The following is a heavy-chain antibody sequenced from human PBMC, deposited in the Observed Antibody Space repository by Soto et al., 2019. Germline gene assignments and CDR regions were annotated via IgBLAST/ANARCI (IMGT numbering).Heavy chain of an antibody. CDR2: IFHSGST. D-gene: IGHD1-26*01. CDR1: GANISSYY. CDR3: ARDQNGSPHFDY. V-gene: IGHV4-59*01. Sequence: SETMSLTCTVAGANISSYYWSWIRQPPGKGLEWVGFIFHSGSTNCNPSLKSRVTFSVDTSKNQFSLKLTSVTAADTAVYYCARDQNGSPHFDYWGQGILVTVSS. J-gene: IGHJ4*02.